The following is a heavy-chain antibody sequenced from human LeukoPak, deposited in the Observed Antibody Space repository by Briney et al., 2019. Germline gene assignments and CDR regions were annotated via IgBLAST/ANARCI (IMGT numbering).Heavy chain of an antibody. V-gene: IGHV1-8*01. D-gene: IGHD2-2*01. CDR2: KNPNSGRT. J-gene: IGHJ6*02. Sequence: GASVKVSCKASGYTFTSYDINWVRQATGQGLKWMGWKNPNSGRTGFAQKFQGRLTMTTDTSISTAYMELSSLTSEDTAVYYCARGPVSTHGMDVWGQGTTVTVSS. CDR1: GYTFTSYD. CDR3: ARGPVSTHGMDV.